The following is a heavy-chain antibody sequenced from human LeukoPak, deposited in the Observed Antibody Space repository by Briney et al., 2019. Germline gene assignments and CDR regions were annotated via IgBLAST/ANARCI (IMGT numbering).Heavy chain of an antibody. Sequence: SETLSLTCTVSGGCISSSTYFWGWIRQPPGKGLEWIATIYYSGSTYYNPSLKSRVTISVDTSKNHFSLKLSSVTAADTAVYYCARLVGIAAHHFDYWGQGTLVTVSS. CDR2: IYYSGST. D-gene: IGHD6-25*01. J-gene: IGHJ4*02. V-gene: IGHV4-39*02. CDR1: GGCISSSTYF. CDR3: ARLVGIAAHHFDY.